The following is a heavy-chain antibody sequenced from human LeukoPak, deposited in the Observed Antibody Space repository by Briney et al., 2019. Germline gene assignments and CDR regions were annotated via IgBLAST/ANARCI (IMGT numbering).Heavy chain of an antibody. CDR3: TRTTTTADWYFDL. D-gene: IGHD1-1*01. CDR2: INSDGSST. CDR1: GFTFSNYW. V-gene: IGHV3-74*01. J-gene: IGHJ2*01. Sequence: GGSLRLSCAVSGFTFSNYWMYWVRQAPGKRLVWVARINSDGSSTTYADSVEGRFTISRDNTKSMLHLQMHSLRVDDAAVYFCTRTTTTADWYFDLWGRGTLVTVSS.